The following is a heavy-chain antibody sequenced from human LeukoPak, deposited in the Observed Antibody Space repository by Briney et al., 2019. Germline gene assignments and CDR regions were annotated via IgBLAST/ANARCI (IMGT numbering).Heavy chain of an antibody. CDR1: GFTFSSYE. CDR3: VVHSATSCY. CDR2: ITTSGTST. J-gene: IGHJ4*02. D-gene: IGHD1-26*01. Sequence: GGSLRLSCATSGFTFSSYEMNWVRQAPGKGLEWISYITTSGTSTYYADSVRGRFTISRDNGKTALSLQMNSLRAEDTAVYYCVVHSATSCYWGQGTLVTVSS. V-gene: IGHV3-48*03.